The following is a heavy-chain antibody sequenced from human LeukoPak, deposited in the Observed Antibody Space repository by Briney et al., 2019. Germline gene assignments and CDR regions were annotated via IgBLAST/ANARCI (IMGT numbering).Heavy chain of an antibody. V-gene: IGHV2-70*11. Sequence: SGPTLVNPTQTLTLTCAFSGFSLSTSGMYVTWVRQPPGKALEWLARIDWDDNKYYSTSLKARLTISKDASKNHEVLTMTNMDPVDTATYYCAQIQVSMVRGVITENWLDPWGQGTLVTVSS. CDR1: GFSLSTSGMY. CDR3: AQIQVSMVRGVITENWLDP. J-gene: IGHJ5*02. CDR2: IDWDDNK. D-gene: IGHD3-10*01.